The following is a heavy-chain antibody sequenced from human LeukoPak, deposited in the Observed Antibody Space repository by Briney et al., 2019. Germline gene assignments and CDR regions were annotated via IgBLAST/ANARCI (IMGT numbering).Heavy chain of an antibody. Sequence: SETLSLTCTVSGGSISSYYWGWIRQPPGKGLEWIGSIYYSGSTYYNPSLKSRVTISVDTSKNQFSLKLSSVTAADTAVYYCARSPIYAYDYWGQGTLVTVSS. V-gene: IGHV4-39*01. CDR1: GGSISSYY. J-gene: IGHJ4*02. D-gene: IGHD3-16*01. CDR3: ARSPIYAYDY. CDR2: IYYSGST.